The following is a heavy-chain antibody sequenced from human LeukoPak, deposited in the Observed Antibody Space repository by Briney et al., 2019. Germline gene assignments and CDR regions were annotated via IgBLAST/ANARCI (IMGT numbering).Heavy chain of an antibody. Sequence: SETLSLTCIVSGFSISSGYFWGWIRQPPRKGLEWIGNIYQTGSTYYNPSLKSRVTLSVDTSKNQFSLRLTSVTAADTAVYYCARVGSGYDWDYWGQGTLVTVSS. CDR3: ARVGSGYDWDY. J-gene: IGHJ4*02. D-gene: IGHD5-12*01. CDR2: IYQTGST. CDR1: GFSISSGYF. V-gene: IGHV4-38-2*02.